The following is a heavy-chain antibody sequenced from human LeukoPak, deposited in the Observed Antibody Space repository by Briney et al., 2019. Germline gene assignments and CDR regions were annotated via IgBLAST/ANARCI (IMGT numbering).Heavy chain of an antibody. D-gene: IGHD3-22*01. CDR2: IRYDGSNK. V-gene: IGHV3-30*02. J-gene: IGHJ4*02. CDR1: GFTFSGSA. CDR3: AKDQRDYYDSSGSPDY. Sequence: GGSLRLSCAASGFTFSGSAMHWVRQAPGKGLEWVAFIRYDGSNKYYADSVKGRFTISRDNSKNTLYLQMNSLRAEDTAVYYCAKDQRDYYDSSGSPDYWGQGTLVTVSS.